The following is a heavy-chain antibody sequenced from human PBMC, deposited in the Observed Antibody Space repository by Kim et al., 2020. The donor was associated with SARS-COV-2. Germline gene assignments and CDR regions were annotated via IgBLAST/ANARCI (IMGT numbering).Heavy chain of an antibody. Sequence: SDTLSLTCSVTGGSISSYFWSWIRQAPGKGLEWIAYIYYSGRTHFSPSLQSRVTISVNSSKNQVSLTLRSVTAADTAVYYCARSRPVGRYFFGMDVWGQGTTVTVPS. D-gene: IGHD1-26*01. V-gene: IGHV4-59*08. CDR3: ARSRPVGRYFFGMDV. CDR1: GGSISSYF. CDR2: IYYSGRT. J-gene: IGHJ6*02.